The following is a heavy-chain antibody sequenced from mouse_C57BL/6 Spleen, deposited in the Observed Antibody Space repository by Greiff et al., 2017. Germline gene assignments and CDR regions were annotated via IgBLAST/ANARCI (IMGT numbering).Heavy chain of an antibody. J-gene: IGHJ2*01. Sequence: VQRVESGPELVKPGASVKISCKASGYAFSSSWMNWVKQRPGKGLEWIGRIYPGDGDTNYNGKFKGKATLTADKSSSTAYMQLSSLTSEDSAVYFCARSGIYYGNYFDYWGQGTTLTVSS. V-gene: IGHV1-82*01. CDR1: GYAFSSSW. CDR3: ARSGIYYGNYFDY. D-gene: IGHD2-1*01. CDR2: IYPGDGDT.